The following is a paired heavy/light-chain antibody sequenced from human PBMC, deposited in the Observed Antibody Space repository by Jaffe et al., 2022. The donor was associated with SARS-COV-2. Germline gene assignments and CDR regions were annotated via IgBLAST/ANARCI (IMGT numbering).Light chain of an antibody. CDR1: QRVKGSS. J-gene: IGKJ1*01. CDR2: GAS. CDR3: QQYGSSPT. V-gene: IGKV3-20*01. Sequence: ENVLTQSPGTLSLSPGDRATLSCRASQRVKGSSLAWYQQRPGQAPRILIYGASSRATGIPDRFSGSGSGTDFTLTISRLEPEDSAVYYCQQYGSSPTFGQGTKVEIK.
Heavy chain of an antibody. J-gene: IGHJ4*02. CDR3: AGRPTRVGHYFDY. V-gene: IGHV3-48*02. Sequence: EVQLVESGGGLVQPGKSLRLSCAASGFTFNTYSMNWVRQAPGKRLEWISYISSGSDTIYYADSVKGRFTISRDNAKNSLYLQMNSLRDEDTAVYYCAGRPTRVGHYFDYWGQGTLVTVSS. CDR1: GFTFNTYS. CDR2: ISSGSDTI. D-gene: IGHD3-10*01.